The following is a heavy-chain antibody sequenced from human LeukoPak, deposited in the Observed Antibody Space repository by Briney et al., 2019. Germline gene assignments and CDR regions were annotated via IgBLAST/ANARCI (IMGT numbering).Heavy chain of an antibody. CDR2: IYPDDSDT. CDR3: ARHYPGGDYFIDY. J-gene: IGHJ4*02. CDR1: GYSFTSYW. Sequence: GESLKISCKGSGYSFTSYWIGLVRQMPGKGLEWVGIIYPDDSDTRYSPSFQDQVTISADKSISTASLQRSSLKASDTAIYYCARHYPGGDYFIDYWGQGTLVTVSS. V-gene: IGHV5-51*01. D-gene: IGHD4-17*01.